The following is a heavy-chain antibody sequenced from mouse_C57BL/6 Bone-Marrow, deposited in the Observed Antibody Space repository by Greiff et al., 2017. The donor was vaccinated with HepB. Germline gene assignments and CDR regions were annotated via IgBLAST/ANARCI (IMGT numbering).Heavy chain of an antibody. D-gene: IGHD2-5*01. CDR1: GFTFSDFY. CDR3: ARDALYSNWAMDY. Sequence: EVQGVDSGGGLVQSGRSLRLSCATSGFTFSDFYMEWVRQAPGKGLEWIAASRNKANDYTTEYSASVKGRFIVSRDTSQRILYRQMNALRAEETAIYYCARDALYSNWAMDYWGQGTSVTVSS. J-gene: IGHJ4*01. CDR2: SRNKANDYTT. V-gene: IGHV7-1*01.